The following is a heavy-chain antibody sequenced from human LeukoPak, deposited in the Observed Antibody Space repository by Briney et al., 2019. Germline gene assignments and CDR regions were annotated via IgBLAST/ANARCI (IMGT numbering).Heavy chain of an antibody. CDR1: GFTFSSNS. V-gene: IGHV3-48*04. D-gene: IGHD6-13*01. CDR3: ARMGGGERYSSFVYYYYYMDV. J-gene: IGHJ6*03. CDR2: ISSTGGTI. Sequence: GGSLRLSCAASGFTFSSNSMNWVRQAPGKGLEWVSYISSTGGTIYYADSMKGRFTISRDNAKNSLYLQMNSLRAEDTAVYYCARMGGGERYSSFVYYYYYMDVWGKGTTVTVSS.